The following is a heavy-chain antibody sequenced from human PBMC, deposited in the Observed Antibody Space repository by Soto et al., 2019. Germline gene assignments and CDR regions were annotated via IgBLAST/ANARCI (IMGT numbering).Heavy chain of an antibody. CDR1: GFTFRSYS. CDR3: ARDNGIAGSFDP. J-gene: IGHJ5*02. V-gene: IGHV3-48*02. CDR2: ISISSRTI. D-gene: IGHD6-13*01. Sequence: LRLSCAASGFTFRSYSMNWVRQPPGKGLEWVSYISISSRTIYYADSVKGRFTISRDDAKNSLYLQMNSLRDEDTSVYYCARDNGIAGSFDPWGQGTLVTVS.